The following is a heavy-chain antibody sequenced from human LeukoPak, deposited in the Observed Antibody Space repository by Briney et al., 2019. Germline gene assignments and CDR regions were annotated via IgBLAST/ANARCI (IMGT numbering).Heavy chain of an antibody. V-gene: IGHV4-31*03. CDR3: ARDRGAGMDV. Sequence: SETLSLTCTVSGGSIGSGGYYWSWIRQHPGKGLEWIGYIYYSGSTYYNPSLKSRVTISVDTSKNQFSLKLSSVTAADTAVYYCARDRGAGMDVWGQGTTVTVSS. D-gene: IGHD1-26*01. CDR1: GGSIGSGGYY. CDR2: IYYSGST. J-gene: IGHJ6*02.